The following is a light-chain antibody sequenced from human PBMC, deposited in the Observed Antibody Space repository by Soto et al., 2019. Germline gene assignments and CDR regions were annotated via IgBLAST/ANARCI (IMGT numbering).Light chain of an antibody. CDR3: MLYMGGGLVL. V-gene: IGLV8-61*01. CDR2: STN. Sequence: QTVVTQEPSFSVSPGGTVTLTCGLTSGSVSTTYYPSWYQQTPGQAPRTLIYSTNIRSSGVPDRFSGSILGNKAALTITGAQADDQSDYHCMLYMGGGLVLFGGGTKLTVL. J-gene: IGLJ2*01. CDR1: SGSVSTTYY.